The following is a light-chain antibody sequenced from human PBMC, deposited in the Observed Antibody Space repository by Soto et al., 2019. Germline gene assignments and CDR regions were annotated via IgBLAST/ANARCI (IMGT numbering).Light chain of an antibody. CDR2: KAS. CDR1: QTINSC. Sequence: DIQMTQSPSTLSASVGDRVTITCRASQTINSCLAWYQQKPGKAPKPLIYKASNLASGVPSRCSGSGSWTEFTLTSSSRQAADFATYSCQQCNNYSWTFGQGTKVEIK. J-gene: IGKJ1*01. V-gene: IGKV1-5*03. CDR3: QQCNNYSWT.